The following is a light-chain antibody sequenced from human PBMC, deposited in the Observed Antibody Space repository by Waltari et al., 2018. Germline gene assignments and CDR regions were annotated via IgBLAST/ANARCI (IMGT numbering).Light chain of an antibody. CDR1: QSISSY. Sequence: DIQMTQSPSSLSASVGARVTLTCRASQSISSYLNWYQQKPGKAPKLLIYAASSLQSGVPSRFSGSGSGTDFTLTISSPQPEDFATYYCQQSYSTPLTFGGGTKVEIK. V-gene: IGKV1-39*01. CDR2: AAS. CDR3: QQSYSTPLT. J-gene: IGKJ4*01.